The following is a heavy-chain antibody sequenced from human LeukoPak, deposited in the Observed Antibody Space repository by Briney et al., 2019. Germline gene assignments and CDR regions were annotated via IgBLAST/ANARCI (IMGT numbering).Heavy chain of an antibody. V-gene: IGHV1-69*02. J-gene: IGHJ4*02. CDR1: GGTFSSYT. D-gene: IGHD3-22*01. Sequence: EASVKVSCKASGGTFSSYTISWVRQAPGQGLEWMGRIIPILGIANYAQKFQGRVTITADKSTSTDYMELSSLRSEDAAVYYCAIGGDSSGYYLGFDYWGQGTLVTVSS. CDR2: IIPILGIA. CDR3: AIGGDSSGYYLGFDY.